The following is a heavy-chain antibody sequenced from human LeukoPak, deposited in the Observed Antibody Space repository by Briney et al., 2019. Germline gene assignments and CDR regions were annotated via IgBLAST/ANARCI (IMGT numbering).Heavy chain of an antibody. V-gene: IGHV1-69*13. CDR2: IIPIFGTA. CDR3: ARTFLEWLGWFDP. Sequence: ASVKVSCKASGGTFSSYAISWVRQAPGQVLEWMGGIIPIFGTANYAQKFQGRVTITADESTSTAYMELSSLRSEDTAVYYCARTFLEWLGWFDPWGQGTLVTVSS. D-gene: IGHD3-3*02. J-gene: IGHJ5*02. CDR1: GGTFSSYA.